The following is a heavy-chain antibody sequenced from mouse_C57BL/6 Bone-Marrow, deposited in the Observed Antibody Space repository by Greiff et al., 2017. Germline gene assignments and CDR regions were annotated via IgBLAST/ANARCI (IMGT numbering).Heavy chain of an antibody. J-gene: IGHJ3*01. D-gene: IGHD2-10*01. Sequence: QVQLQQSGAELARPGASVKLSCKASGYTFTSYGISWVKQRTGRGLEWIGRIDPNSGGPKYNEKFKSKATLTVDKPSSTAYMRRSSLTSEDSAVYYCAKTYYPAWFAYWGQGTLVTVSA. CDR1: GYTFTSYG. CDR2: IDPNSGGP. V-gene: IGHV1-72*01. CDR3: AKTYYPAWFAY.